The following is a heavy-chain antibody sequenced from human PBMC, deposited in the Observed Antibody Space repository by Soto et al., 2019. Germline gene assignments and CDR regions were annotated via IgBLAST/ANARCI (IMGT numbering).Heavy chain of an antibody. D-gene: IGHD4-17*01. CDR3: AHPRGYGVFDAVDI. CDR1: GFLFSTYA. CDR2: ISSTGGST. J-gene: IGHJ3*02. Sequence: EVQLLESGGGLAHPGGSLRLSCAASGFLFSTYAMNWVRQAPGKGLEWVSAISSTGGSTYYAVSVRGRFTISRDNSINTLYLQMSSLRTEDTALYYCAHPRGYGVFDAVDIWGQGTMVTVSS. V-gene: IGHV3-23*01.